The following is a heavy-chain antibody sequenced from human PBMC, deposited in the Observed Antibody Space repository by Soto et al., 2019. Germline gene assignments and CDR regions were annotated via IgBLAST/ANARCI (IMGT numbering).Heavy chain of an antibody. Sequence: SETLSLTCTVSGGSISSYYWSWIRQPPGKGLEWIGYIYYSGSTNYNPSLKSRVTISVDTSKNQFSLKLSAVTAADTAVYYCARTTGAITMVRGVIPNWFDPWGQGTLVTVSS. CDR1: GGSISSYY. D-gene: IGHD3-10*01. CDR2: IYYSGST. J-gene: IGHJ5*02. V-gene: IGHV4-59*01. CDR3: ARTTGAITMVRGVIPNWFDP.